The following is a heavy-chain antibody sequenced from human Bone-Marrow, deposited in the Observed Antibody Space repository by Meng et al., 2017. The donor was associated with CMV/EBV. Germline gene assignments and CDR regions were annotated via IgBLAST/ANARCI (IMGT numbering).Heavy chain of an antibody. CDR2: INPNSGAT. J-gene: IGHJ5*02. Sequence: ASVKVSCKASGYTFTGYYIHWVRQAPGQGLEWMGWINPNSGATNYAQKFQGRVTMTRDTSISTAYMELSRLRSDDTAVYYCAREGALWTGDTIFGVVIQDNNWFDPWGQGTLVTVSS. V-gene: IGHV1-2*02. D-gene: IGHD3-3*01. CDR1: GYTFTGYY. CDR3: AREGALWTGDTIFGVVIQDNNWFDP.